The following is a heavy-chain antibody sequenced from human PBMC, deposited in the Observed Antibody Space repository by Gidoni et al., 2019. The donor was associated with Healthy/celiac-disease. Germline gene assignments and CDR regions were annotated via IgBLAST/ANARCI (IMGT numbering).Heavy chain of an antibody. CDR1: GGSISSSSYY. D-gene: IGHD3-16*02. CDR3: ARHGDYDYIWGSNRYVDY. CDR2: IYCSGST. V-gene: IGHV4-39*01. J-gene: IGHJ4*02. Sequence: QLQLQESVPGLVTPSETLSLTCTVSGGSISSSSYYWGWLRQPPGKGLEWIGSIYCSGSTYYNPSLKSRVTISVDTTKNQFSLKLSSVTAADTAVYYCARHGDYDYIWGSNRYVDYWGQGTLVTVSS.